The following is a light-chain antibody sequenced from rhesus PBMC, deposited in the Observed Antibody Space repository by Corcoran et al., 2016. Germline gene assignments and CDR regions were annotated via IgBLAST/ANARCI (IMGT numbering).Light chain of an antibody. J-gene: IGKJ3*01. CDR1: ENVITY. CDR2: KAF. CDR3: QHGSGTPFT. V-gene: IGKV1-74*01. Sequence: DIQMTQSPSSLSASVGDRVTITCRASENVITYLNWYQQKPGKAPQLLIYKAFTLQSGVPSSVSGSGAGTDYTLPISSLQPEGVATYYCQHGSGTPFTFGPGTKLDIK.